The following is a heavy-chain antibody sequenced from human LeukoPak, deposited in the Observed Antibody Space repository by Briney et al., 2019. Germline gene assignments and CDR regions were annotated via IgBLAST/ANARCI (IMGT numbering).Heavy chain of an antibody. Sequence: LTGRSLRLSCAASGFTFSRHGMHWVRQAPGKGLEWVAVIWYDGSNKYYADAVKGRFTISRDNSKNMLYLQMNSLRAEDTAVHYCAKGIAGSRPPFDYWGQGTLVTVSS. CDR2: IWYDGSNK. J-gene: IGHJ4*02. CDR3: AKGIAGSRPPFDY. CDR1: GFTFSRHG. V-gene: IGHV3-33*06.